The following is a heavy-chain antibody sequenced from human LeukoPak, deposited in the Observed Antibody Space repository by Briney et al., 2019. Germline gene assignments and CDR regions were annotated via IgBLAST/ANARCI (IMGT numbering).Heavy chain of an antibody. J-gene: IGHJ5*02. V-gene: IGHV1-69*05. CDR2: IIPIFGTA. CDR1: GGTFSSYA. Sequence: SVKVSCKASGGTFSSYAISWVRQAPGQGLEWMGAIIPIFGTANYAQKFQGRVTITTDESTSTAYMELSSLRSEDTAVYYCARDPHGYSYGHGPWFDPWGQGTLVTVSS. CDR3: ARDPHGYSYGHGPWFDP. D-gene: IGHD5-18*01.